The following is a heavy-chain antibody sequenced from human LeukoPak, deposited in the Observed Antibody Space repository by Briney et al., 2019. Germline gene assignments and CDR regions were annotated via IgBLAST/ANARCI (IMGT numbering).Heavy chain of an antibody. V-gene: IGHV3-48*01. CDR1: GFTFSSHS. Sequence: GGSLRLSCAASGFTFSSHSMNWVRQAPGKGLEWVSYISSSSSTIYYADSVKGRFTISRDNAKNSLYLQMNSLRAEDTAVYYCAKVRWELLLSYWGQGTLVTVSS. J-gene: IGHJ4*02. CDR3: AKVRWELLLSY. CDR2: ISSSSSTI. D-gene: IGHD1-26*01.